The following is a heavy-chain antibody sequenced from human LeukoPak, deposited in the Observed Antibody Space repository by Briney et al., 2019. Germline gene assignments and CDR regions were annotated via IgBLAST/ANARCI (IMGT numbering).Heavy chain of an antibody. CDR1: GASFNSYY. Sequence: PSETLSLTCTVSGASFNSYYWNWIRQPPGKRQEWIGYIFDSGSINYNPSLKSRVTISVDASKNQFSLRLSSVTAADTAVYYCAGIRGGYYGFWGQGTLVTVSS. CDR3: AGIRGGYYGF. CDR2: IFDSGSI. D-gene: IGHD3-22*01. V-gene: IGHV4-59*08. J-gene: IGHJ4*02.